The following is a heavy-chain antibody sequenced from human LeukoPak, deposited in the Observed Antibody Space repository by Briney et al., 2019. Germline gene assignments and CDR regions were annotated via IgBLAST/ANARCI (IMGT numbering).Heavy chain of an antibody. Sequence: SETLSLTCTVSGGSISGYYCSWIRQPPGKGLEWIGYIYYSGGTNYNPSLKSRVTMLVDTSKNQFSPKVSSMTAADTAVYYCARHRGSSGWFPAFDFWGQGTLVTVSS. V-gene: IGHV4-59*08. J-gene: IGHJ4*02. CDR1: GGSISGYY. CDR2: IYYSGGT. CDR3: ARHRGSSGWFPAFDF. D-gene: IGHD6-19*01.